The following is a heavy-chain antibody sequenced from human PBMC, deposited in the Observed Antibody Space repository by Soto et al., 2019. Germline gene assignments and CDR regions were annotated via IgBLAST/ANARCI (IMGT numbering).Heavy chain of an antibody. CDR2: ISHDGSLS. D-gene: IGHD1-26*01. V-gene: IGHV3-30*04. CDR1: GFTFSDYT. CDR3: VNQEVGATVYFDH. Sequence: GESLKISCAASGFTFSDYTMHWVRQAPGKGLEWVAVISHDGSLSYDADSVKGRFTISRDNSRDTLFLEMNGLRVEDTAVYYCVNQEVGATVYFDHWGQGTLVTVSS. J-gene: IGHJ4*02.